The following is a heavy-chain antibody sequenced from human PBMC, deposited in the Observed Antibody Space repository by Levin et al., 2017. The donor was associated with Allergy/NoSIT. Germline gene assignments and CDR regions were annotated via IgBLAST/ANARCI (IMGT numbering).Heavy chain of an antibody. CDR1: GESFSGYY. V-gene: IGHV4-34*01. CDR3: ARGQTGNGYFDL. D-gene: IGHD7-27*01. CDR2: INHRGST. J-gene: IGHJ2*01. Sequence: PSETLSLTCAVYGESFSGYYWTWIRQPPGKGLEWIGEINHRGSTNYYPSLKSRVTMSVDTSKNQFSLKLSSVTAADTAVYYCARGQTGNGYFDLWGRGTLVTVSS.